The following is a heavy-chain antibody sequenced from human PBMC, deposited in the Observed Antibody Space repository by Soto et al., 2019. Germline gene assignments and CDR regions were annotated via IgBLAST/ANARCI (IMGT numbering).Heavy chain of an antibody. CDR1: GGSISSGGYY. D-gene: IGHD6-13*01. Sequence: QVQLQESGPGLVKPSQTLSLTCTVSGGSISSGGYYWSWIRQHPGKGLEWIGYVYYSGSTYYNPSLKSQVTISVDTSKPQFSLRLSSVTAADTAVYYCARSVGAAANDLDYWGQGTLVTVSS. V-gene: IGHV4-31*01. CDR3: ARSVGAAANDLDY. CDR2: VYYSGST. J-gene: IGHJ4*02.